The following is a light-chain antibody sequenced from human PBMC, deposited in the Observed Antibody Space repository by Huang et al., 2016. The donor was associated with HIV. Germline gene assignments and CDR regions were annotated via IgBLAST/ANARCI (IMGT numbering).Light chain of an antibody. V-gene: IGKV3-20*01. J-gene: IGKJ1*01. CDR2: GAS. Sequence: EIVLTKSPGTLSLSPGERATPSRRPSQRVSSTYLAWYQQKPGQAPRLLFYGASSRAAGIPDRFSGSGSGTDFTLTISRLEPEDLAVYYCQQYDSSPWTFGQGTKVEIK. CDR3: QQYDSSPWT. CDR1: QRVSSTY.